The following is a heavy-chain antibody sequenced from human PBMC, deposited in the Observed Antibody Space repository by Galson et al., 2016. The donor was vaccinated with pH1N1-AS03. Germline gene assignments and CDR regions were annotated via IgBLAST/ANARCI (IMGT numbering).Heavy chain of an antibody. Sequence: SLRLSCAASGFTFSSYAMSWVRQSPGKGLEWVSALSGGGVSTYYADSVKGRFTISRDNSKNTLYLQMNSLRAEDTAIYYCAKDEGDGYCSGGSCHKYFDYWGQGTLVTVSS. V-gene: IGHV3-23*01. CDR2: LSGGGVST. J-gene: IGHJ4*02. D-gene: IGHD2-15*01. CDR1: GFTFSSYA. CDR3: AKDEGDGYCSGGSCHKYFDY.